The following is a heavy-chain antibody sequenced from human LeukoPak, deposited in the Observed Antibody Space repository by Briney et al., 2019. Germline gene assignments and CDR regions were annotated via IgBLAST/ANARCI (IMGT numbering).Heavy chain of an antibody. D-gene: IGHD5-12*01. CDR2: IIPIFGTA. J-gene: IGHJ6*04. Sequence: ASVMVSCKASGGTFSSYAISWVRQAPGQGLEWMGGIIPIFGTANYAQKFQGRVTITADESTSTAYMELSSLRSEDTAVYYCARAGVATTIYHYYYGMDVWGKGTTVTVSS. CDR3: ARAGVATTIYHYYYGMDV. V-gene: IGHV1-69*01. CDR1: GGTFSSYA.